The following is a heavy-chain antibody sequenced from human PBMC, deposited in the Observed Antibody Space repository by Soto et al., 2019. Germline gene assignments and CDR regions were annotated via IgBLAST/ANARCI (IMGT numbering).Heavy chain of an antibody. CDR1: GGSISSYY. J-gene: IGHJ4*02. CDR2: IYYSGST. Sequence: SETLSLTCTVSGGSISSYYWSWIRQPPGKGLEWIGYIYYSGSTNYNPSLKSRVTISVDTSKNQFSLKLSSVTAADTAVYYCAREEHDFWSGGFDYWGQGTLVTVSS. CDR3: AREEHDFWSGGFDY. V-gene: IGHV4-59*01. D-gene: IGHD3-3*01.